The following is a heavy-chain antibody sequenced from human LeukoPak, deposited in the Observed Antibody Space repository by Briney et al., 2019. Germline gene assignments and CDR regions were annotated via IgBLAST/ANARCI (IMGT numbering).Heavy chain of an antibody. Sequence: GGSLRPSCAASGFTFSSYAMHWVRQAPGKGLEWVAVISYDGSNKYYADSVKGRFTISRDNSKNTLYLQMNSLRAEDTAVYYCARGEYSSGSTGDYYYGMDVWGQGTTVTVSS. V-gene: IGHV3-30-3*01. J-gene: IGHJ6*02. CDR2: ISYDGSNK. CDR1: GFTFSSYA. CDR3: ARGEYSSGSTGDYYYGMDV. D-gene: IGHD6-19*01.